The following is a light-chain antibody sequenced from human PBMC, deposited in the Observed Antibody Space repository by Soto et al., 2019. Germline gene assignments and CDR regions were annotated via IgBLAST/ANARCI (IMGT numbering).Light chain of an antibody. Sequence: QSVLTQPPSGSGAPGQRVTISCTGSNSNIGAGYDVHWYQQLPGTAPKLLISNNSNRPSGVPDRFSGSKSGTSASLAITGLQAEDEADYYCQSFDSSSVVFGGETKVTVL. J-gene: IGLJ2*01. V-gene: IGLV1-40*01. CDR1: NSNIGAGYD. CDR3: QSFDSSSVV. CDR2: NNS.